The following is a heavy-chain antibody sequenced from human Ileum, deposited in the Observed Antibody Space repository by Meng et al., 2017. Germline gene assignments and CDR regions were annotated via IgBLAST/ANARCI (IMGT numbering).Heavy chain of an antibody. V-gene: IGHV3-74*01. CDR1: GFTFTDHW. D-gene: IGHD1-1*01. J-gene: IGHJ1*01. CDR3: TNDRLNH. Sequence: EVQLVEAGGGLAPPGASLRLSCAASGFTFTDHWMHWVRQGPGKGLVWVSRINPDGSNPTYADSVKGRFTISRDNAKNTVYLQMNSLRAEDSALYYCTNDRLNHWGQGALVTVSS. CDR2: INPDGSNP.